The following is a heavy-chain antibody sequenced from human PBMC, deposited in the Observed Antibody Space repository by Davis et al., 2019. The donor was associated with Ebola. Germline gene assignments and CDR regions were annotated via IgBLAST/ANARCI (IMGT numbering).Heavy chain of an antibody. CDR3: AKVGEMDV. D-gene: IGHD3-10*01. CDR2: ISWNSGSI. J-gene: IGHJ6*02. Sequence: SLKISCAASGFTFSDYAMHWVRQAPGKGLEWVSGISWNSGSIGYADSVKGRFTISRDNAKNSLYLQMNSLRAEDTALYYCAKVGEMDVWGQGTTVTVSS. CDR1: GFTFSDYA. V-gene: IGHV3-9*01.